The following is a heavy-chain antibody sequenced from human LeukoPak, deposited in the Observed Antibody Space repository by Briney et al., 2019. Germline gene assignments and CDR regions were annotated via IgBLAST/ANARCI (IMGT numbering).Heavy chain of an antibody. CDR1: GFTFDDYA. J-gene: IGHJ6*03. Sequence: PGGSLRLSRAASGFTFDDYAMHWVRQAPGKGLEWVSLISWDGGSTYYADSVKGRFTISRDNSKNSLYLQMNSLRAEDTALYYCAKDLYRAVDETKSGSYFVWEPSDYYYMDVWGKGTTVTVSS. CDR3: AKDLYRAVDETKSGSYFVWEPSDYYYMDV. D-gene: IGHD1-26*01. V-gene: IGHV3-43D*03. CDR2: ISWDGGST.